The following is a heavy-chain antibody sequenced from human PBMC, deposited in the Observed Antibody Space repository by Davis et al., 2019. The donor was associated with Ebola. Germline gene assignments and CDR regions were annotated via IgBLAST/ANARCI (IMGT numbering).Heavy chain of an antibody. CDR1: GDSFSDYF. CDR3: ARIYSRYCSSTSCSGRYFQH. V-gene: IGHV4-34*01. J-gene: IGHJ1*01. Sequence: MPSETLSLTCAVYGDSFSDYFWSWIRQPPGKGLEWIGETGHSGYTNYSPSLMSRVTISVDSSKSQFSLKLHSVTAADTAVYYCARIYSRYCSSTSCSGRYFQHWGQGTLVTVSS. CDR2: TGHSGYT. D-gene: IGHD2-2*01.